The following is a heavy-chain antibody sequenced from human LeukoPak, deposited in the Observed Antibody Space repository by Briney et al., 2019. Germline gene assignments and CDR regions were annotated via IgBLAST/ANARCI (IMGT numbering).Heavy chain of an antibody. CDR3: AREGGDYDSSGHDAFDI. J-gene: IGHJ3*02. D-gene: IGHD3-22*01. CDR2: INHSGST. Sequence: SETLSLTCAVYGGSFSGYYWSWIRQPPGKGLEWIGEINHSGSTNYNPSLKSRVTISVDTSKNQFSLKLSSVTAADTAVYYCAREGGDYDSSGHDAFDIWGQGTMVTVSS. V-gene: IGHV4-34*01. CDR1: GGSFSGYY.